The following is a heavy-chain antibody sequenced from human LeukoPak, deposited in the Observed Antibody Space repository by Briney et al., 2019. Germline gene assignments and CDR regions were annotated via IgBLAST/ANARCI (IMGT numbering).Heavy chain of an antibody. CDR1: GGSFSGYY. Sequence: SETLSLTCAVYGGSFSGYYWSWIRQSPDKGLEWIGEINHSGRTNYNPSLKSRVTISIDTSKNQFSLKLSSVTAADTAVYYCARGMGRYYYYYMDVWGKGTTVTISS. CDR3: ARGMGRYYYYYMDV. D-gene: IGHD5-24*01. CDR2: INHSGRT. J-gene: IGHJ6*03. V-gene: IGHV4-34*01.